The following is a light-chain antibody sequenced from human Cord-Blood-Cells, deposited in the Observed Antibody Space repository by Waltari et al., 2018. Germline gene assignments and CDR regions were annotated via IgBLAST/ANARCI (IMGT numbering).Light chain of an antibody. V-gene: IGLV2-23*01. CDR2: EGS. CDR1: SSDVWSYNL. J-gene: IGLJ3*02. CDR3: CSYAGSSTWV. Sequence: QSALTQPASVSGSPGQSITIPCTGTSSDVWSYNLGSWYQQHPGKAPKLMIYEGSKRPSGVSNRFSGSKSGNTASLTISGLQAEDEADYYCCSYAGSSTWVFGGGTKLTVL.